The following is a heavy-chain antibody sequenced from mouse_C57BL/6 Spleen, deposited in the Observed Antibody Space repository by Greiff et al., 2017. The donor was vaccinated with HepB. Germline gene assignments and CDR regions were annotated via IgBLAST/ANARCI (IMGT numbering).Heavy chain of an antibody. Sequence: QVQLQQSGAELARPGASVKLSCKASGYTFTSYGISWVKQRPGQGLEWIGEIYPRSGNTYYNEKFKGKATLTADKSSSTAYMELRSLTSEDSAVYFCAREDGYGSIDYWGQGTTRTVSS. CDR3: AREDGYGSIDY. CDR2: IYPRSGNT. CDR1: GYTFTSYG. J-gene: IGHJ2*01. V-gene: IGHV1-81*01. D-gene: IGHD1-1*01.